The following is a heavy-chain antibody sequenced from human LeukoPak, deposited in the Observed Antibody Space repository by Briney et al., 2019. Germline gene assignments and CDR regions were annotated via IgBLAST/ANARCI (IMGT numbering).Heavy chain of an antibody. Sequence: SETLSLTCTVSVGSISSSSYYWGWIRRPPGKGLEWIGSIYYSGSTYYNPSLKSRVTISVDTSKNQFSLKLSSVTAADTAVYYCARVGSSSWNQGVLDYWGEGTLVTVSS. D-gene: IGHD6-13*01. CDR2: IYYSGST. CDR3: ARVGSSSWNQGVLDY. J-gene: IGHJ4*02. V-gene: IGHV4-39*01. CDR1: VGSISSSSYY.